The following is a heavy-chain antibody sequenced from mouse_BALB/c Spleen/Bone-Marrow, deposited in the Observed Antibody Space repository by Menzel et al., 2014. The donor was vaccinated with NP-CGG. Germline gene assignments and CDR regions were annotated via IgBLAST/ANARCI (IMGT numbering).Heavy chain of an antibody. D-gene: IGHD4-1*01. CDR2: IDPAHPYT. Sequence: VQLKESGAELVKPGASVKLSCTAFGFNIKDTYIHWVKQGPDQGLEWIGRIDPAHPYTKYAPKFQGKATITADTSSNTAYLQVSSLTSEDTAVYYCASLTGTFDYWGQGTTLTVSS. V-gene: IGHV14-3*02. CDR1: GFNIKDTY. CDR3: ASLTGTFDY. J-gene: IGHJ2*01.